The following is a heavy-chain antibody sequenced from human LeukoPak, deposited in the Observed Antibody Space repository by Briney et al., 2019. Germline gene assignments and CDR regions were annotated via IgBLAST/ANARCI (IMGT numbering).Heavy chain of an antibody. J-gene: IGHJ5*02. D-gene: IGHD3-3*01. CDR3: ARGRSTIFGVVPLSDWFDP. V-gene: IGHV1-69*05. Sequence: SVTVSCTASGGTFSSYAISWVRQAPGQGLEWMGGIIPIFGTANYAQKFQGRVTITTDESTSTAYMELSSLRSEDTAVYYCARGRSTIFGVVPLSDWFDPWGQGTLVTVSS. CDR2: IIPIFGTA. CDR1: GGTFSSYA.